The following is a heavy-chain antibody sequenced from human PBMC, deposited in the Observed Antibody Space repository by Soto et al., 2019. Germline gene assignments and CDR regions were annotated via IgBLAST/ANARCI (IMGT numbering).Heavy chain of an antibody. CDR3: AKIRYYYDSSGYPTAFDY. D-gene: IGHD3-22*01. CDR2: ISGSGGST. J-gene: IGHJ4*02. V-gene: IGHV3-23*01. Sequence: PGGSLRLSCAASGFTFSSYAMSWVRQAPGKGLEWVSAISGSGGSTYYADSVKGRFTISRDNSKNTLYLQMNSLRAEDTAVYYCAKIRYYYDSSGYPTAFDYWGQGTLVTVSS. CDR1: GFTFSSYA.